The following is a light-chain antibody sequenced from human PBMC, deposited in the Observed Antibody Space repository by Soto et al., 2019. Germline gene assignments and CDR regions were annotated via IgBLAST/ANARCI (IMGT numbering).Light chain of an antibody. CDR2: GAS. V-gene: IGKV3-15*01. J-gene: IGKJ1*01. CDR1: QSVSSD. Sequence: DIVMTKNPATLSVSPGERATLSCRASQSVSSDLAWYHQKPGQAPRLLIYGASTRATGIPARFSGSGSGTEFTLTINSLQSEDFAVYYCQQYNNWPRTFGQGTKADVK. CDR3: QQYNNWPRT.